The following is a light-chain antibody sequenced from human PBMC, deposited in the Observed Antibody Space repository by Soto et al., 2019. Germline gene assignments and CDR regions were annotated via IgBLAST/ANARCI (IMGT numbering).Light chain of an antibody. CDR3: QQSYSTPIT. Sequence: IQMTQAPSSLAASVGNIFTITLRASQSISSYLNWYQQKPGKAPKLLIYAASSLQSGVPSRFSGSGSGTDFTLTISSLQPEDFATYYCQQSYSTPITFGQGTRLEIK. CDR1: QSISSY. V-gene: IGKV1-39*01. J-gene: IGKJ5*01. CDR2: AAS.